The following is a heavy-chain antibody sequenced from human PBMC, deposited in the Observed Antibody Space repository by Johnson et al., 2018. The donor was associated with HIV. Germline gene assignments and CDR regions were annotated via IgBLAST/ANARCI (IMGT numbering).Heavy chain of an antibody. J-gene: IGHJ3*02. CDR3: ASPGTVVTGVGFDS. CDR2: ISYDGSNK. D-gene: IGHD4-23*01. V-gene: IGHV3-30*04. Sequence: QVQLVESGGGVVQPGRSLRLSCAASGFTFSSYAMHWVRQAPGKGLEWVAVISYDGSNKYYADSVKGRFTIPRDNSKNTLYLQMNGLRAEDTAVYYCASPGTVVTGVGFDSWSTGTMVSVSS. CDR1: GFTFSSYA.